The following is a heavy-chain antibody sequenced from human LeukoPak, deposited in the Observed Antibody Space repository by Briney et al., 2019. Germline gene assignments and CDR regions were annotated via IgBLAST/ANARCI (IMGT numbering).Heavy chain of an antibody. D-gene: IGHD6-19*01. J-gene: IGHJ4*02. Sequence: SETLSLTCTVSGGSISSYYWSWVRQPPGKGLEWVGYIYYSGSTNYNPSLKRRVTISVATSKNQFSLKLSSVTAADTAVYYCARQNSSGWYSALDYWGQGTLVTVSS. CDR2: IYYSGST. CDR3: ARQNSSGWYSALDY. CDR1: GGSISSYY. V-gene: IGHV4-59*08.